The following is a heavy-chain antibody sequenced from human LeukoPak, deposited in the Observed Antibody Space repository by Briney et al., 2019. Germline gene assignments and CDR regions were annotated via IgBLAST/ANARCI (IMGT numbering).Heavy chain of an antibody. D-gene: IGHD2-15*01. CDR3: ARVHGGYPFDH. CDR2: IRSDGSNK. V-gene: IGHV3-30*02. CDR1: GFSFSSYG. J-gene: IGHJ4*02. Sequence: GGSLRLSCAGSGFSFSSYGMHWVRQAPGKGLEWMAFIRSDGSNKYYADSVKGRFTISRDNSKNTLYLQMNGLRAEDTAVYYCARVHGGYPFDHWGQGTLVTVSS.